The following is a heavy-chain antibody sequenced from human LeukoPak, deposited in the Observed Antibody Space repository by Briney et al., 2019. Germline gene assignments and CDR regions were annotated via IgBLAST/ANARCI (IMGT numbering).Heavy chain of an antibody. J-gene: IGHJ4*02. CDR2: ISGSGGST. CDR3: AKTLFGFSYGKIDY. D-gene: IGHD5-18*01. Sequence: GSLRLSCAASGFTFSSYAMSWVRQAPGKGLEWVSAISGSGGSTYYADSVKGRFTISRDNSKNTLYLQMNSLRAEDTAIYYCAKTLFGFSYGKIDYWGQGTLVTVSS. V-gene: IGHV3-23*01. CDR1: GFTFSSYA.